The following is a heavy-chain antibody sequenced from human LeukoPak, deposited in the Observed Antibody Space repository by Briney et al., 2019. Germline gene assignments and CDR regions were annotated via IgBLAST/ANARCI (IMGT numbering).Heavy chain of an antibody. CDR3: AKNLPDSFLAAAEY. CDR2: IRYDGSNK. J-gene: IGHJ4*02. Sequence: PGGSLRLSCAASGFTFSSYGMHWVRQAPGKGLEWVAFIRYDGSNKYYADSVKGRFTISRDNSKNTLYLQMNSLRAEDAAVYYCAKNLPDSFLAAAEYWGQGTLVTVSS. V-gene: IGHV3-30*02. D-gene: IGHD6-13*01. CDR1: GFTFSSYG.